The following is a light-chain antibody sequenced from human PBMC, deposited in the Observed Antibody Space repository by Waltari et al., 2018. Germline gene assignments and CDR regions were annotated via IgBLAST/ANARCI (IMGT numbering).Light chain of an antibody. V-gene: IGLV2-18*02. CDR3: SSYTPSGTLV. Sequence: QSALTQPPSVSGSPGQSVTISCSGTSSEVGTYNRVSWYQHPPGTAPKLIIFDLSRRPPGVPDRFSGSKSGSTASLTISGLQAEDEGDYYCSSYTPSGTLVFGGGTKLTVL. J-gene: IGLJ2*01. CDR1: SSEVGTYNR. CDR2: DLS.